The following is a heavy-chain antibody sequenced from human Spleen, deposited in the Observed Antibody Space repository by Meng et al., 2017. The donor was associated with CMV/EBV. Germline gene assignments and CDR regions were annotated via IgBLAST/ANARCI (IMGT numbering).Heavy chain of an antibody. CDR1: GYNFITYD. J-gene: IGHJ4*02. CDR2: MNPNSGNT. V-gene: IGHV1-8*02. Sequence: ASVKVSCKASGYNFITYDINWVRQATGQGLQWMGWMNPNSGNTGYAQKFQGRVTMTRNTSISTAYMELSSLRSEDTAVYYCARGGDNFGYWGQGTLVTVSS. D-gene: IGHD3-10*01. CDR3: ARGGDNFGY.